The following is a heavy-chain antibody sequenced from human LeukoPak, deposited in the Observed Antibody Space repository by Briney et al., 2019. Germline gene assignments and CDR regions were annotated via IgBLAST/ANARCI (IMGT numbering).Heavy chain of an antibody. D-gene: IGHD6-19*01. Sequence: GRSLRLSCAASGFTFDDYAMHWVRQAPGKGLEWVSGISWNSGSIGYADSVKGRFTISRDNAKNSLYLQMNSLRAEDTALYYCAKAPGIAVAGGAFDIWDQGTMVTVSS. CDR1: GFTFDDYA. CDR2: ISWNSGSI. V-gene: IGHV3-9*01. CDR3: AKAPGIAVAGGAFDI. J-gene: IGHJ3*02.